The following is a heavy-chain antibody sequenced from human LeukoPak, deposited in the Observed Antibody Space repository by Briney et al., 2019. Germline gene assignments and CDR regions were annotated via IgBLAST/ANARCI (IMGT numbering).Heavy chain of an antibody. Sequence: PPGGSLRLSCAASGFTFSSYAMSWVRQAPGKGLEWLSAISGSGGSTYYADSVKGRFTISRDNSKNTLYLQMNSLRAEDTAVYYCANLGAHCSGGSCYSVDDYWGQGTLVTVSS. J-gene: IGHJ4*02. CDR3: ANLGAHCSGGSCYSVDDY. CDR2: ISGSGGST. V-gene: IGHV3-23*01. D-gene: IGHD2-15*01. CDR1: GFTFSSYA.